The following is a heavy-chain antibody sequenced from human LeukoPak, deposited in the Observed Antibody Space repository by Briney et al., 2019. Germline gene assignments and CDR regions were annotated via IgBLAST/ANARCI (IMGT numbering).Heavy chain of an antibody. D-gene: IGHD4-17*01. V-gene: IGHV3-30*02. Sequence: GGSLRLSCAASGFTFSSYGMHWVRQAPGKGLEWVAFIRYDGSNKYYADSVKGRFTISRDNSKNTLYLQLNSLRAEDTAVYYCARPTTVTTGEFDYWGQGALVTVSS. CDR3: ARPTTVTTGEFDY. CDR2: IRYDGSNK. J-gene: IGHJ4*02. CDR1: GFTFSSYG.